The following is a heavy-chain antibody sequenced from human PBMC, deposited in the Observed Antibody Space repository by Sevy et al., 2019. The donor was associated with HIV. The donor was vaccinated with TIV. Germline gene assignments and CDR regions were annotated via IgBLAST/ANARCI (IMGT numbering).Heavy chain of an antibody. Sequence: ASVKVSCKTFGYTFKTYGISWVRQAPGQGLEWMGWISAYSGDTNFAQKFQGRVTMTTDTSTSTAYMELSSLRSDDTAVYFCARHKPQGVVIIPGSMWGGVDYWGQGTVVTVSS. D-gene: IGHD2-2*01. CDR3: ARHKPQGVVIIPGSMWGGVDY. J-gene: IGHJ4*02. V-gene: IGHV1-18*01. CDR2: ISAYSGDT. CDR1: GYTFKTYG.